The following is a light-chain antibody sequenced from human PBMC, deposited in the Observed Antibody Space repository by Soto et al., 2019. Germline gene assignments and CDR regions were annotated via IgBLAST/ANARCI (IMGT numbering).Light chain of an antibody. CDR1: QSVGAN. CDR2: GAS. J-gene: IGKJ1*01. V-gene: IGKV3-15*01. Sequence: EIVMTQSPATLSVSPGERATLSCRVSQSVGANLAWYQQKPGQAPRLLIYGASTRAAGISPRFSGGGSGTEFTLTISSLQSEDFGVYYCQQYTYWPRTFGQGTKVGIK. CDR3: QQYTYWPRT.